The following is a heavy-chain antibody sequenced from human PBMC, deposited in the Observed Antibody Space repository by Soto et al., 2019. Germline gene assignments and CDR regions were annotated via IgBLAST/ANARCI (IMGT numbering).Heavy chain of an antibody. CDR1: GYTFSSYG. D-gene: IGHD5-12*01. V-gene: IGHV3-30*03. CDR2: ISDDGSGE. Sequence: QLQLVESGGGVVQPGRSLRLSCAASGYTFSSYGMHWVRQAPGKGLEWVACISDDGSGESDSDSVKGRFTITRDNSKNTLYLHMKRLRSEDPAVKDCARGSGFDFDCWGHGTLVPVS. CDR3: ARGSGFDFDC. J-gene: IGHJ5*01.